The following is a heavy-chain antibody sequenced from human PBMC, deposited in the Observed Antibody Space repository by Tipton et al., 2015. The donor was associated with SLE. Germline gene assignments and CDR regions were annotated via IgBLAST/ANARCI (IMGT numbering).Heavy chain of an antibody. Sequence: TLSLTCTVSGGSVSSGSYYWSWIRQPPGKGLEWIGYIYYSGSTNYNPSLKSRVTISVDTSKNQFSLKLSSVTAADTAVYYCARGRLIAAAGPFDYWGQGTLVTVSS. D-gene: IGHD6-13*01. CDR3: ARGRLIAAAGPFDY. CDR2: IYYSGST. CDR1: GGSVSSGSYY. V-gene: IGHV4-61*01. J-gene: IGHJ4*02.